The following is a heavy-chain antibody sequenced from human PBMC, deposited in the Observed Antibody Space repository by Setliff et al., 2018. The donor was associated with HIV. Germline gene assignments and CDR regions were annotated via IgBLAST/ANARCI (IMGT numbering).Heavy chain of an antibody. CDR1: GFTLSSYW. J-gene: IGHJ3*02. V-gene: IGHV3-74*03. Sequence: GGSLRLSCGASGFTLSSYWMHWVRQAPGKGLVWVSRINRDGSSTTYGDSVKGRFTISRDNAKNTLYLEMNSLRAEDTAVYYCTRSRDSYDGFHIWGQGTMVTVSS. CDR2: INRDGSST. D-gene: IGHD3-22*01. CDR3: TRSRDSYDGFHI.